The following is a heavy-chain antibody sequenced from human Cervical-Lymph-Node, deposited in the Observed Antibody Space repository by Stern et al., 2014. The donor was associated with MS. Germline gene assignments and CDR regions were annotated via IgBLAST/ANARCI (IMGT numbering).Heavy chain of an antibody. Sequence: EVQLLESGGGVIQPGGSLRLSCTASGFTVSRDYMTWVRQAPGKGLEWVSLITNVGSTFCTDSVKGRFTISRYDTKNTVYLHMTSLRAEDTALYYCARDTSSPERSDWWGQGTLVTVSS. CDR2: ITNVGST. CDR3: ARDTSSPERSDW. CDR1: GFTVSRDY. J-gene: IGHJ4*02. D-gene: IGHD1-1*01. V-gene: IGHV3-53*01.